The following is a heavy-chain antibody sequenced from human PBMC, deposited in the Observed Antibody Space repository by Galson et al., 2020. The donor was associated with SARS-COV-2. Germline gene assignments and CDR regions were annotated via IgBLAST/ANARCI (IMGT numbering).Heavy chain of an antibody. J-gene: IGHJ6*02. V-gene: IGHV3-11*01. CDR3: ARAGLENGAYYYDPDYYYYGMDV. CDR2: ISSSGSTI. D-gene: IGHD3-3*01. Sequence: GGSLRLSCAASGFTFSDYYMSWIRQAPGKGLEWVSYISSSGSTIYYADSVKSRFTISRDNAKNSLYLQMNSLRAEDTAVYYCARAGLENGAYYYDPDYYYYGMDVWGQGTTVTVSS. CDR1: GFTFSDYY.